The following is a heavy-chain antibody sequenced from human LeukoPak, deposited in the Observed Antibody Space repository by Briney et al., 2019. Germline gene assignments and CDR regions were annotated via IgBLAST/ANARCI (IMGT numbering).Heavy chain of an antibody. CDR3: ARSSSSWYRNFDY. D-gene: IGHD6-13*01. V-gene: IGHV6-1*01. Sequence: SQTLSLTCAISGDSVSSNSAAWTWIRQSPSRGLEWLGRTYYRSKWYNDYAVSVKSRITINPDTSKNQFSLLLNSVTPEDTAVYYCARSSSSWYRNFDYWGQGTLVTVSS. CDR2: TYYRSKWYN. CDR1: GDSVSSNSAA. J-gene: IGHJ4*02.